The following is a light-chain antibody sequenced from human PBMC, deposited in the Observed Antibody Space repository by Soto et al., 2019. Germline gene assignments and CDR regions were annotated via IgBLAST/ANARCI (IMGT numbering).Light chain of an antibody. J-gene: IGKJ1*01. CDR3: QQSYTSPPWT. CDR1: QIISTY. V-gene: IGKV1-39*01. Sequence: DIQMTQSPWSLSASVGDRVTISCRASQIISTYLNWYQQKPGTAPRLLISRASSVKSGVPPRFSGSGSGRDFTLTISSLRPEDIATYFCQQSYTSPPWTFGQGTKVDIK. CDR2: RAS.